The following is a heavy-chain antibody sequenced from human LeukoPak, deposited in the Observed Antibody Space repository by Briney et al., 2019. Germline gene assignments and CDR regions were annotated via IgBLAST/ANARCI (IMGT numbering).Heavy chain of an antibody. V-gene: IGHV3-23*01. CDR3: AKAEGYDILTGLDY. J-gene: IGHJ4*02. D-gene: IGHD3-9*01. Sequence: GGSLRLSCATSGFTFSSYAMSWVRQAPGKGLEWVSGIGASGGSTYYADSVKGRFTISRDNSKNTLYLQMNSLRTEGTAVYYCAKAEGYDILTGLDYWGQGTLVTVSS. CDR1: GFTFSSYA. CDR2: IGASGGST.